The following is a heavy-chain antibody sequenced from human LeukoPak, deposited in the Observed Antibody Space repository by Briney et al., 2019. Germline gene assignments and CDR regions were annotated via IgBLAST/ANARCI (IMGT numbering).Heavy chain of an antibody. CDR2: ISPSGGST. V-gene: IGHV1-46*01. CDR3: GRGIQSFDP. Sequence: ASVKVSCKAFGYTFTSNYMHWVRQAPGQGPEWMGVISPSGGSTTYAQKFQDRVTMTRDTSMSAAYMEISRLTYDDTAVYYCGRGIQSFDPWGQGTLVTVSS. CDR1: GYTFTSNY. J-gene: IGHJ5*02.